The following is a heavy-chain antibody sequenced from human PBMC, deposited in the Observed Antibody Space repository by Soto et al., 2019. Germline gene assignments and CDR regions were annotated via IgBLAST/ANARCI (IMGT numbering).Heavy chain of an antibody. CDR2: IYYSGST. CDR3: ARDGGFGASYFDC. D-gene: IGHD3-10*01. J-gene: IGHJ4*02. CDR1: DGSVSSGSYC. V-gene: IGHV4-61*01. Sequence: SETLSLTCTVSDGSVSSGSYCWYWIRQPPGKGLEWIGYIYYSGSTNYDPSLESRVTISIDTSKNHFSLKMRSVTAADTAVYYCARDGGFGASYFDCWGQGALVTVSS.